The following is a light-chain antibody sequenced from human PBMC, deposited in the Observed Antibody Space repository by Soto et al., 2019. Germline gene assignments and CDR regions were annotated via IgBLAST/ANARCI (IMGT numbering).Light chain of an antibody. CDR2: VNRDGSH. J-gene: IGLJ3*02. Sequence: QPVLTQSPSASASLGASIKLTCTLSSGHTPYAIGWHQQQPDKAPRYLMKVNRDGSHNKGDGIPDRFSGSRSGAECNLTISSLRSEDEADYYCQSWGAGFRVFGGGTQLTVL. CDR1: SGHTPYA. CDR3: QSWGAGFRV. V-gene: IGLV4-69*01.